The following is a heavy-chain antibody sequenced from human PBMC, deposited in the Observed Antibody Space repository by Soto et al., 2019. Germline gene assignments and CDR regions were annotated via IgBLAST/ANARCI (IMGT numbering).Heavy chain of an antibody. CDR2: IKTDGTYA. V-gene: IGHV3-74*01. Sequence: EVQLVESGGDLVQPGGSLRLSCAASGFTFSTYWMHWVRQAPGKGLLWVSRIKTDGTYATYADSVKGRFTISRDNAKNTLYLQMNSLRVEDAAVYYWAAGGSGYYANLGQGTLVTVSS. J-gene: IGHJ4*02. CDR1: GFTFSTYW. CDR3: AAGGSGYYAN. D-gene: IGHD3-22*01.